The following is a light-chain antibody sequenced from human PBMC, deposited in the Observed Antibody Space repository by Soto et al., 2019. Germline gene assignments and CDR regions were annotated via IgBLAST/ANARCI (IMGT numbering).Light chain of an antibody. Sequence: DIQMTQSASTLSASVGETVSITCRASQNIDKWLAWYQQKPGKAPKLLIYDASSLESGVPSRFSGSGSGTEFTLTISSLQPDDFATYYCQQYDSVLGTFGPGTKVEIK. CDR3: QQYDSVLGT. CDR1: QNIDKW. J-gene: IGKJ1*01. CDR2: DAS. V-gene: IGKV1-5*01.